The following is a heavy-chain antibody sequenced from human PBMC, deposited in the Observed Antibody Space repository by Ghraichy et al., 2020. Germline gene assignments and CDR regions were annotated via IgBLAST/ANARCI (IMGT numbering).Heavy chain of an antibody. D-gene: IGHD6-13*01. J-gene: IGHJ6*03. CDR2: INHSGST. Sequence: SETLSLTCAVYGGSFSGYYWSWIRQPPGKGLEWIGEINHSGSTNYNPSLKSRVTISVDTSKNQFSLKLSSVTAADTAVYYCASRGSSWYGFSYYYYYMDVWGKGTTVTVSS. CDR3: ASRGSSWYGFSYYYYYMDV. CDR1: GGSFSGYY. V-gene: IGHV4-34*01.